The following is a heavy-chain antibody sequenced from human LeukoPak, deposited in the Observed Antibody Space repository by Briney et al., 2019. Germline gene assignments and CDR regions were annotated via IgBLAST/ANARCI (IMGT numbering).Heavy chain of an antibody. CDR2: IYYSGST. V-gene: IGHV4-59*01. J-gene: IGHJ4*02. CDR1: GGSISSYY. CDR3: ARDPYGGNSFDY. Sequence: PWETLSLTCAVSGGSISSYYWSWIRQSPGKGLECIGYIYYSGSTNYNPSLKSRVTISIDTSKNQFSLKLSSVTAADTAVYYCARDPYGGNSFDYSGQGTLVTVSS. D-gene: IGHD4-23*01.